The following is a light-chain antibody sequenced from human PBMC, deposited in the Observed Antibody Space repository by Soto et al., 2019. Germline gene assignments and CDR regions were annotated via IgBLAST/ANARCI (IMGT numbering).Light chain of an antibody. J-gene: IGKJ1*01. V-gene: IGKV3-20*01. CDR1: QSVSSSY. CDR2: ASS. CDR3: QHYGISPGT. Sequence: EFVLTQSPGTLSLSPGERATLSCRASQSVSSSYLAWYQQKPGQSPRLLIYASSSRATGIPDRFSGSGSGTDFTLTISRLEPEDFEVYYCQHYGISPGTFGQGTKVDIX.